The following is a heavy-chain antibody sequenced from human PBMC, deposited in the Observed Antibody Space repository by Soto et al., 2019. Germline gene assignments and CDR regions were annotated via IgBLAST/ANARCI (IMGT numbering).Heavy chain of an antibody. CDR1: GFSFISYA. Sequence: VGSLRLSCAASGFSFISYAMSWVRQAPGKGLEWVSTISGSDGKTFYADSVKGRFSISRDTSKNMLYLQMNNLRGDDTAVYYCVRWSYLDYWGQGTRVTVSS. J-gene: IGHJ4*02. V-gene: IGHV3-23*01. CDR3: VRWSYLDY. D-gene: IGHD3-3*01. CDR2: ISGSDGKT.